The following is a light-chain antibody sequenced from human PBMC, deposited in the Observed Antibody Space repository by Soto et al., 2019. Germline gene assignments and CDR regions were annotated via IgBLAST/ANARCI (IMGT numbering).Light chain of an antibody. Sequence: QSALTQPASVSGSPGQSITISCTGTSSDVGNYNLVSWYQQHPGKAPKLMIYEVTKRPSGVSNRFSGSKSGNTASLTISGLQAEDEADYYCCSYARSSTFVYVFGTGTKLTVL. CDR3: CSYARSSTFVYV. J-gene: IGLJ1*01. CDR2: EVT. V-gene: IGLV2-23*02. CDR1: SSDVGNYNL.